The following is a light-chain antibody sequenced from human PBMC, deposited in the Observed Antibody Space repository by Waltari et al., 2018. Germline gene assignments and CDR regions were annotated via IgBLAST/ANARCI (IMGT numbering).Light chain of an antibody. V-gene: IGLV2-23*02. CDR2: DVI. Sequence: QSALTQPASVSGSPGPSITISCTGTSSDVGSYNLVSWYQQHPGKAPKPMIYDVIKWPSGVSNRFSGSKSGNTASLTISGLQAEDEADYYCCSYAGTTTYVIFGGGTKLTVL. J-gene: IGLJ2*01. CDR1: SSDVGSYNL. CDR3: CSYAGTTTYVI.